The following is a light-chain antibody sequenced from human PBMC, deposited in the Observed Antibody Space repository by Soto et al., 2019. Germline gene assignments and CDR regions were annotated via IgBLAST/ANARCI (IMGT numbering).Light chain of an antibody. CDR3: QQYKSYWT. V-gene: IGKV1-5*01. J-gene: IGKJ1*01. Sequence: DIQMTQAPSTLSASVVDRVTITCRASQNISTSLAWYRHKPGKAPKLLISDASSLETGVPSRFSGSGSGTEFTLTINSLQPDDFATYYCQQYKSYWTFGQGTKVDI. CDR2: DAS. CDR1: QNISTS.